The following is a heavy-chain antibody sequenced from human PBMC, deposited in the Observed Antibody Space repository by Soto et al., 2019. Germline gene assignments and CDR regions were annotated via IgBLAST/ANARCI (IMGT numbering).Heavy chain of an antibody. CDR2: ITSSGSII. CDR1: GFTLSDFY. J-gene: IGHJ4*02. Sequence: GGSLRLSCAASGFTLSDFYMSWFRQAPGKGLEWVSYITSSGSIIYYADSVQGRFTISRDNAKNSLYLQMNSLRAEDTAVYYCARDYSNRGFDYWGQGTLVTVSS. CDR3: ARDYSNRGFDY. V-gene: IGHV3-11*01. D-gene: IGHD4-4*01.